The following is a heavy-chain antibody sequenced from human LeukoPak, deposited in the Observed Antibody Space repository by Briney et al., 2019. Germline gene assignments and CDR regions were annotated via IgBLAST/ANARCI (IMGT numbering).Heavy chain of an antibody. CDR3: ASEIVLSGGYYFDY. CDR1: GGIFSSYA. CDR2: IIPIFGTA. Sequence: SSVKVSCKASGGIFSSYAIRWVGEAPGRGLEWMGGIIPIFGTANYAQKFQGRVTITADKSTSTAYMELSSLRSEDTAVYYCASEIVLSGGYYFDYWGQGTLVTVSS. V-gene: IGHV1-69*06. D-gene: IGHD3-16*01. J-gene: IGHJ4*02.